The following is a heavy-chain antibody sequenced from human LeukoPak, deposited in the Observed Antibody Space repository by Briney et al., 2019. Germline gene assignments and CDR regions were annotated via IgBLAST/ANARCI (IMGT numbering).Heavy chain of an antibody. CDR1: GGSFSGYY. D-gene: IGHD3-3*01. CDR3: ARNFWSGYYGY. J-gene: IGHJ4*02. CDR2: INHSGST. Sequence: SETLSLTCAVYGGSFSGYYWSWIRQPPGKGLEWIGEINHSGSTNNNPSLKSRVTISVDTSKNQFSLKLSSVTAADTAVYYCARNFWSGYYGYWGQGTLVTVSS. V-gene: IGHV4-34*01.